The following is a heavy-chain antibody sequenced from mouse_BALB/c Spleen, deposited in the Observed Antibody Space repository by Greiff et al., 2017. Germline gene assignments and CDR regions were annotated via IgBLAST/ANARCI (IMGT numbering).Heavy chain of an antibody. J-gene: IGHJ4*01. V-gene: IGHV14-3*02. D-gene: IGHD3-1*01. Sequence: VQLQQSGAELVKPGASVKLSCTASGFNIKDTYMHWVKQRPEKGLEWIGRIDPANGNTKNDPKFQGKATITADTSSNTAYLQLSSLTSEDTAVYYCDRGSSGYYYYAMDYWGQGTSVTVSS. CDR2: IDPANGNT. CDR1: GFNIKDTY. CDR3: DRGSSGYYYYAMDY.